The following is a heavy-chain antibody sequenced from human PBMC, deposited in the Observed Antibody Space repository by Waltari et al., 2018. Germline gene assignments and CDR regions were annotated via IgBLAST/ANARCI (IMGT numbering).Heavy chain of an antibody. Sequence: QVQLQESGLGLVKPSVTLSLTCTVSGGSISSYYWSWIRQPPGKGLEWIGYTYYSGSTIFNPSLKSRVTISVDTSTNPVALKPCSGSAADTAVYYCAGGLRFGYYYYMDVCGKGPLSPSP. CDR2: TYYSGST. V-gene: IGHV4-59*01. D-gene: IGHD5-12*01. J-gene: IGHJ6*03. CDR3: AGGLRFGYYYYMDV. CDR1: GGSISSYY.